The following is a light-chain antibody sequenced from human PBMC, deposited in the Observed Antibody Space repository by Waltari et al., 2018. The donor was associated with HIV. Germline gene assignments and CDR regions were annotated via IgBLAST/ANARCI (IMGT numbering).Light chain of an antibody. V-gene: IGKV3-15*01. CDR3: QQYNNWPPLMYT. CDR1: QSVSSN. CDR2: GAS. Sequence: EIVMTQSPATLSVSPGERATLSCRASQSVSSNLAWYQQKPGQAPRLLIYGASTRATGIPARFSGSGSGTEFTLTISSLQSEDFAVYYCQQYNNWPPLMYTFGQGTKVEIK. J-gene: IGKJ2*01.